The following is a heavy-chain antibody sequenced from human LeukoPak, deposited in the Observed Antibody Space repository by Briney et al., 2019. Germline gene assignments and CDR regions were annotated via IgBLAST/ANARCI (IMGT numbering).Heavy chain of an antibody. CDR1: GFSVSTYE. D-gene: IGHD3-10*01. Sequence: GGSLRLSCAASGFSVSTYEMNWVRQAPGKGLECVSYISSSGTTISYADSVEGRFTISRDNAKNSLYLEMNSLRVEDTVVYYCARGRPEFFGSGTYLNDWGQGTLVTVSS. CDR3: ARGRPEFFGSGTYLND. J-gene: IGHJ4*02. CDR2: ISSSGTTI. V-gene: IGHV3-48*03.